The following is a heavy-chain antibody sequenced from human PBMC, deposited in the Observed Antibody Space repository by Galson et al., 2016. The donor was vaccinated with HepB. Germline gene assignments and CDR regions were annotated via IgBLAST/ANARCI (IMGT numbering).Heavy chain of an antibody. V-gene: IGHV3-21*01. D-gene: IGHD3-9*01. J-gene: IGHJ4*02. CDR2: IRSSSSYI. CDR1: GFTFSSYS. CDR3: ARDSVTSYDILTGYFPIDY. Sequence: SLRLSCAASGFTFSSYSMNWVRQAPGKGLEWVSFIRSSSSYIYYADSVKGRFTISRDNAKNALYLQMNSLGAEDTAVYCCARDSVTSYDILTGYFPIDYWGQGALVTVSS.